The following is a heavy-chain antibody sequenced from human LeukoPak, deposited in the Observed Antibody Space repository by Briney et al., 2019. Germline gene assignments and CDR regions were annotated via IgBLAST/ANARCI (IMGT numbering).Heavy chain of an antibody. CDR1: GFTFSSYG. CDR2: ISYDGSNK. V-gene: IGHV3-30*18. J-gene: IGHJ4*02. CDR3: AKQGAAMIDY. Sequence: GGSLRLSCAASGFTFSSYGMHWVRQPPGKGLEWVAVISYDGSNKYYADSVKGRFTISRDNSKNTLYLQMNSLRAEDTAVYYCAKQGAAMIDYWGQGTLVTVSS. D-gene: IGHD5-18*01.